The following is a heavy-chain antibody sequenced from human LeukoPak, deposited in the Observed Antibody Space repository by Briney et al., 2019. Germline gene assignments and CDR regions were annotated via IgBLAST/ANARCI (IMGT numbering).Heavy chain of an antibody. J-gene: IGHJ4*02. CDR2: ISGSNDNT. CDR1: GGSISSGGYS. Sequence: LSLTCAVSGGSISSGGYSWSWVRQAPGKGLEWVSSISGSNDNTYYADSVKDRFTISRDNSKNTLSLQMNSLRAEDTAVYYCAKGRGTTVTSAANYWGQGTLVTVSS. CDR3: AKGRGTTVTSAANY. D-gene: IGHD4-17*01. V-gene: IGHV3-23*01.